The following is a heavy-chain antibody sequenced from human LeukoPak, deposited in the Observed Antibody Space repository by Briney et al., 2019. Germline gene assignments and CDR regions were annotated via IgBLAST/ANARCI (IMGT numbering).Heavy chain of an antibody. D-gene: IGHD6-13*01. CDR3: AGKQL. CDR1: GGSFSGYY. J-gene: IGHJ4*02. V-gene: IGHV4-34*01. CDR2: INHSGST. Sequence: PSETLSLTCAAYGGSFSGYYWSWIRQPPGKGLEWIGEINHSGSTNYNPSLKSRVTISVDTSKNQFSLKLSSVTAADTAVYYCAGKQLWGQGTLVTVSS.